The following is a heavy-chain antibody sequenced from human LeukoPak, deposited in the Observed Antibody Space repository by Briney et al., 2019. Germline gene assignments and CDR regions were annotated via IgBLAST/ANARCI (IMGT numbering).Heavy chain of an antibody. CDR2: IISSSNFM. Sequence: GGSLRLSCAASRFTFSYYSMNWVREAPGKGLEGVSSIISSSNFMSYADSVKGRFTISRDNAKNSLYLQMNSLRAEDTAVYFCATRYYSTSPFDPWDQGTLVTVSS. V-gene: IGHV3-21*01. CDR1: RFTFSYYS. J-gene: IGHJ5*02. CDR3: ATRYYSTSPFDP. D-gene: IGHD3-10*01.